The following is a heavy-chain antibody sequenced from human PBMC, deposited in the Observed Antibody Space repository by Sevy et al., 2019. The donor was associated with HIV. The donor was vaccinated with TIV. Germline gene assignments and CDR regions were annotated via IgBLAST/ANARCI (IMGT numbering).Heavy chain of an antibody. V-gene: IGHV3-33*01. CDR1: GFTLSSHG. D-gene: IGHD3-3*01. CDR2: IWYDGSHK. Sequence: GGSLRLSCVASGFTLSSHGMHWVRQAPGKGLEWVALIWYDGSHKFYADSVKGRFTISRDNTQDTLYLQMNSLRAEDTAVYYCARTYDFWSTYYTGSYYYYGMDVWGQGTTVTVSS. CDR3: ARTYDFWSTYYTGSYYYYGMDV. J-gene: IGHJ6*02.